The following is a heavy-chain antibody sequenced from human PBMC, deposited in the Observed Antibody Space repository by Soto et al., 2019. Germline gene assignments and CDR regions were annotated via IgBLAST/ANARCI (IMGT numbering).Heavy chain of an antibody. V-gene: IGHV4-34*01. Sequence: SETLSLTCAVYGGSFSGYCWSWIRQPPGKGLEWIGEINHSGSTNYNPSLKSRVTISVDTSKNQFSLKLSSVTAADTAVYYCARDRRLITMVRGVSLWFDPWGQGTLVTVPQ. J-gene: IGHJ5*02. CDR1: GGSFSGYC. D-gene: IGHD3-10*01. CDR2: INHSGST. CDR3: ARDRRLITMVRGVSLWFDP.